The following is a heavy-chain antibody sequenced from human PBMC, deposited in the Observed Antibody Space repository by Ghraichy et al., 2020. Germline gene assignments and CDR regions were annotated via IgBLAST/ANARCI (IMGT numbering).Heavy chain of an antibody. V-gene: IGHV4-59*01. D-gene: IGHD1-14*01. CDR1: GGSISTYY. Sequence: SQTLSLTCTISGGSISTYYWSWVRQPPGKVLAWIGYIYYTGSTNYNPSLKSRVTISVDTSTNQFSLKLNSVTAADTAVYYCVGSYRSRVDYWAQGNLVTVSS. CDR2: IYYTGST. J-gene: IGHJ4*02. CDR3: VGSYRSRVDY.